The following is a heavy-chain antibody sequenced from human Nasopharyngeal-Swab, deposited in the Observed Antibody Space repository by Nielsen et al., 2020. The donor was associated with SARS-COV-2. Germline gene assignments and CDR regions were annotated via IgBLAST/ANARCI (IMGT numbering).Heavy chain of an antibody. CDR1: GGSISSSSYY. D-gene: IGHD3-22*01. CDR2: IYYSGST. Sequence: SETLSLTCTVSGGSISSSSYYWGWIRQPQGKGLEWIGSIYYSGSTYYNPSLKSRVTISVDTSKSQFSLKLSSVTAADTAVYYCARHRYYGGSYFDYWGQGTLVTVSS. J-gene: IGHJ4*02. V-gene: IGHV4-39*01. CDR3: ARHRYYGGSYFDY.